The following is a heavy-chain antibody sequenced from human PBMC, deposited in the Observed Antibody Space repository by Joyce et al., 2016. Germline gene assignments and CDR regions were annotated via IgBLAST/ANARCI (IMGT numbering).Heavy chain of an antibody. CDR1: GGSFSGYY. D-gene: IGHD7-27*01. Sequence: QVQLQQWGAGLLKPSETLSLTCAVYGGSFSGYYWRWIRQPPGKGLDGIGEINHRGSTNYNPSLKSRVTISVDTSKNQFSLKLRSVTAADTAVYYCARGPRSNWGLVWFDPWGQGTLVTVSS. V-gene: IGHV4-34*01. CDR3: ARGPRSNWGLVWFDP. CDR2: INHRGST. J-gene: IGHJ5*02.